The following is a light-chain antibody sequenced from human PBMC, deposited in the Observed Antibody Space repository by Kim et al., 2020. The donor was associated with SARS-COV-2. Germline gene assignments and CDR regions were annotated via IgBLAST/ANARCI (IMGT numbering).Light chain of an antibody. Sequence: VTISCTGRSSNIGAGYDVRWYQQLPGTVPKLLIYGNNNRPSGVPDRFAGSKSGTSASLAITGLQTEDEADYYCQSFDTSVRSVLFGGGTQLTVL. CDR1: SSNIGAGYD. CDR3: QSFDTSVRSVL. V-gene: IGLV1-40*01. CDR2: GNN. J-gene: IGLJ3*02.